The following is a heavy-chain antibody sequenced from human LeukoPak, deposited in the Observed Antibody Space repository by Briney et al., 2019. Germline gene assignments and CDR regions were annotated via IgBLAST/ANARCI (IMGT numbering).Heavy chain of an antibody. Sequence: GGSLRLFCAASGFTFKSYAMSWVRRAPGKGLEWVSAISGSGGSTYYADSVKGRFTISRDNSKNTLYLQMNSLRAEDTAVYYCANAYSSSRYPDYFDYWGQGTLVTVSS. D-gene: IGHD6-13*01. CDR2: ISGSGGST. V-gene: IGHV3-23*01. CDR3: ANAYSSSRYPDYFDY. CDR1: GFTFKSYA. J-gene: IGHJ4*02.